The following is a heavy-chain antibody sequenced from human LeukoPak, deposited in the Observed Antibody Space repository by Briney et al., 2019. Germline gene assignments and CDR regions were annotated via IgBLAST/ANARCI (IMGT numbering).Heavy chain of an antibody. CDR1: GFTFSSYS. V-gene: IGHV3-21*01. CDR2: ISSSSSYI. CDR3: ATEPPEQWLATGWFDP. J-gene: IGHJ5*02. D-gene: IGHD6-19*01. Sequence: AGGLLRVSCAASGFTFSSYSVNWVRQARGKGLGWVSSISSSSSYIYYADAGKGRFTISRDNAKNSLYLQMNSLRAEDTAVYYCATEPPEQWLATGWFDPWGQGTLVTVSS.